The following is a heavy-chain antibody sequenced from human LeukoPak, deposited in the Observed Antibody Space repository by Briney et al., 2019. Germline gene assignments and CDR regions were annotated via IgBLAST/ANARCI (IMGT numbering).Heavy chain of an antibody. D-gene: IGHD6-13*01. J-gene: IGHJ4*02. CDR3: ATLSPYSRSEGGFA. V-gene: IGHV1-24*01. CDR2: FDPEDGET. CDR1: GYTLTELS. Sequence: ASVKVSCKVSGYTLTELSMHWVRQAPGKGLEWMGGFDPEDGETIYAQKFQGRVTMTEDTSTDTAYMELSSLRSEDTAVYYCATLSPYSRSEGGFAWGQGTLVTVSS.